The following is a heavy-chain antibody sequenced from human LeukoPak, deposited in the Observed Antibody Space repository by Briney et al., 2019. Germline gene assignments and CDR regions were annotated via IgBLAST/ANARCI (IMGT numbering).Heavy chain of an antibody. D-gene: IGHD3-10*01. CDR1: GGSISSGGYY. CDR3: ARDGDGASGSAFDI. CDR2: IYYSGST. J-gene: IGHJ3*02. Sequence: PSETLSLTCTVSGGSISSGGYYWSWIRQHPGKGLEWIGYIYYSGSTYYNPSLKSRVTISVDTSKNQFSLKLRSVTAGDPAVYYCARDGDGASGSAFDIWGQGKRVTVSS. V-gene: IGHV4-31*03.